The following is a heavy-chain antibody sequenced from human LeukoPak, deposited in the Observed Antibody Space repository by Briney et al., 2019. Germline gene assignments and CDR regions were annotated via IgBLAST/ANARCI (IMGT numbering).Heavy chain of an antibody. CDR2: ISSSGSTI. D-gene: IGHD2-2*01. V-gene: IGHV3-11*01. Sequence: GGSLRLSCAASGFTFSDYYMSWIRQAPGKGLEWVSYISSSGSTIYYADSVKGRFTISRDNAKNSLYLQMNSLRAEDTAVYYCAKAVVPAAILYYYYGMDVWGQGTTVTVSS. CDR3: AKAVVPAAILYYYYGMDV. CDR1: GFTFSDYY. J-gene: IGHJ6*02.